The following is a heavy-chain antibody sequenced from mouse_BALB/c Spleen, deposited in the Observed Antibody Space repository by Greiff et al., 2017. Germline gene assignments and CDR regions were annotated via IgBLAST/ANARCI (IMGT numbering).Heavy chain of an antibody. V-gene: IGHV1S132*01. CDR1: GYTFTSYW. J-gene: IGHJ4*01. CDR3: ARGWDGGAMGY. CDR2: IFPGTGTT. D-gene: IGHD4-1*01. Sequence: VQLQQSGAELVKPGASVKLSCKTSGYTFTSYWIQWVKQRPGQGLGWIGEIFPGTGTTYYNEKFKGKATLTIDTSSSTAYMQLSSLTSEDSAVYFCARGWDGGAMGYWGQGTSVTVSS.